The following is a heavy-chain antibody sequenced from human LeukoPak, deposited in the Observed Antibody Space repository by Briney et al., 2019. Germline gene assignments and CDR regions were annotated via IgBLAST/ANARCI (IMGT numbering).Heavy chain of an antibody. D-gene: IGHD1-1*01. Sequence: SETLSLTCAVSGGSISSGGYSWRWIRQPPGKGLEWIGYIYHSGSTYYNPSLKSRVTISVDRSKNQFSLKLSSVTAADTAVYYCAGGMATTSSYWGQGTLVTVSS. V-gene: IGHV4-30-2*01. CDR3: AGGMATTSSY. CDR2: IYHSGST. CDR1: GGSISSGGYS. J-gene: IGHJ4*02.